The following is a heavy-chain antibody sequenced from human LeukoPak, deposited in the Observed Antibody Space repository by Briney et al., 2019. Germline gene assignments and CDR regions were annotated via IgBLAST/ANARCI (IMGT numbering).Heavy chain of an antibody. CDR2: IIPIFGTA. Sequence: SVKVSCKASGGTFSSYAISWVRQAPGQGLEWMGGIIPIFGTANYAQKFQGRVTITADESTGTAYMELSSLRSEDTAVYYCARHSSSWYREYFQHWGQGTLVTVSS. CDR1: GGTFSSYA. J-gene: IGHJ1*01. V-gene: IGHV1-69*13. CDR3: ARHSSSWYREYFQH. D-gene: IGHD6-13*01.